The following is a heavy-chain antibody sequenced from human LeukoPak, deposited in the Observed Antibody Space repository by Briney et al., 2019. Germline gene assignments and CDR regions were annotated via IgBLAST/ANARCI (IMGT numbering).Heavy chain of an antibody. J-gene: IGHJ5*02. V-gene: IGHV3-23*01. Sequence: PGGSLRLSCAAFGFTFSSYAMSWVRQAPGKGLEWVSVVTGSGGNTYYADSVKGRFTISRDNSESTLSLQMNSLRAEDTAVYYCARVLREWLLFGWFDPWGQGTLVTVSS. CDR1: GFTFSSYA. CDR3: ARVLREWLLFGWFDP. CDR2: VTGSGGNT. D-gene: IGHD3-3*01.